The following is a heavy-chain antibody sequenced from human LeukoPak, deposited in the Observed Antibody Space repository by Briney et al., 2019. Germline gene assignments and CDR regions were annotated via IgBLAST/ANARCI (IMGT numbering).Heavy chain of an antibody. J-gene: IGHJ6*03. CDR1: GYTFTGYY. D-gene: IGHD2-2*01. V-gene: IGHV1-2*02. Sequence: ASVKVSCKASGYTFTGYYMHWVRQAPGQGLEWMGWINPNSGGTNYAQKFQGRVTMTRDTSISTADMELSRLRSDDTAVYYCARVVRQSPGSSQRYYYYYYMDVWGKGTTVTVSS. CDR3: ARVVRQSPGSSQRYYYYYYMDV. CDR2: INPNSGGT.